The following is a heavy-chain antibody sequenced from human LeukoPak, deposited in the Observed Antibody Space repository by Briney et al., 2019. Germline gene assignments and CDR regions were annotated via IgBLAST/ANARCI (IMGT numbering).Heavy chain of an antibody. D-gene: IGHD5-18*01. V-gene: IGHV3-64*02. CDR1: GFTFSNYA. J-gene: IGHJ4*02. CDR3: ARGGGRNTTMVWAFDY. Sequence: GGSLRLSCAAPGFTFSNYAMHWVRQAPGKGLEYVSGISTNGGSTYYADSVKGRFTISRDNSKNTLFLQMGSLRAEDMAVYYCARGGGRNTTMVWAFDYWGQGTLVTVSS. CDR2: ISTNGGST.